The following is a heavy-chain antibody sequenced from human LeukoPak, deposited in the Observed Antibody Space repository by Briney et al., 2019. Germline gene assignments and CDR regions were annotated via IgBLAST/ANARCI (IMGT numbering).Heavy chain of an antibody. CDR1: GYTFPSYD. CDR3: ARGPKWTGSYYYFDY. V-gene: IGHV1-8*01. J-gene: IGHJ4*02. Sequence: ASVKVSCKTSGYTFPSYDINWVRQATGQGLEWMGWMNPNSGNTGYTQKFQGRVTISRNTSITTAYMELSSLRSEDTGAYYCARGPKWTGSYYYFDYWGQGTLVTVSS. CDR2: MNPNSGNT. D-gene: IGHD1-26*01.